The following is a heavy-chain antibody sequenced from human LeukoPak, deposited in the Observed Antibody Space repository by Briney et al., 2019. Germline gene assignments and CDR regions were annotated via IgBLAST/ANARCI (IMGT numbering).Heavy chain of an antibody. Sequence: SETLSLTCAVYGGSFSGYYWSWIRQPPGKGLEWIGEINHSGSTNYNPSLKSRVTISVDTSKNQFSLKLSSVTAADTAVYYCARARQQLVREAFDIWGQGTMVTVS. CDR2: INHSGST. V-gene: IGHV4-34*01. CDR3: ARARQQLVREAFDI. CDR1: GGSFSGYY. J-gene: IGHJ3*02. D-gene: IGHD6-13*01.